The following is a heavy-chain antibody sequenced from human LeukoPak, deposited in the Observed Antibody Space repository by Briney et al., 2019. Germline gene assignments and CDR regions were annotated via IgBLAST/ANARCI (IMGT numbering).Heavy chain of an antibody. CDR1: GYTFTNYE. J-gene: IGHJ4*02. D-gene: IGHD5-24*01. CDR2: LNPNSGST. V-gene: IGHV1-8*01. Sequence: ASVKVSCKTSGYTFTNYEINWLRQATGQGPEWMGWLNPNSGSTGYAQKFQGRISMTRDTSKSTAYMELRSLRSDDTAVYYCARTSRWLQLKSADYWGQGTLVTVSS. CDR3: ARTSRWLQLKSADY.